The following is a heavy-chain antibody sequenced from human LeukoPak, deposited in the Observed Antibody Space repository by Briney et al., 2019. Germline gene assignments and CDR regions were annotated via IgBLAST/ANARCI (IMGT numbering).Heavy chain of an antibody. CDR1: GFSFNSFG. D-gene: IGHD6-19*01. Sequence: GGSLRLSCAASGFSFNSFGMSWVRQALGKGLEWVSYISSSGSTIYYADSVKGRFTISRDNAKNSLYLQMNSLRAEDTAVYYCARGWYNSGYYCDYWGQGTLVTVSS. J-gene: IGHJ4*02. CDR2: ISSSGSTI. CDR3: ARGWYNSGYYCDY. V-gene: IGHV3-48*03.